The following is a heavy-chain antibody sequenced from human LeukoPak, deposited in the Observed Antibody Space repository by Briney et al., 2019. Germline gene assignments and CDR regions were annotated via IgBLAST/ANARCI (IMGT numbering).Heavy chain of an antibody. D-gene: IGHD2-2*01. CDR3: ARGVAYCSSTSCMARPYYYYYYMDV. V-gene: IGHV4-38-2*02. CDR1: GYSISSGYY. CDR2: IYHSGST. J-gene: IGHJ6*03. Sequence: SETLSLTCTVSGYSISSGYYWAWIRPPPRQGLEWIGMIYHSGSTYYNPSLKSRVTISVDTSKNQFSLKLSSVTAADTAVYYCARGVAYCSSTSCMARPYYYYYYMDVWGKGTTVTVSS.